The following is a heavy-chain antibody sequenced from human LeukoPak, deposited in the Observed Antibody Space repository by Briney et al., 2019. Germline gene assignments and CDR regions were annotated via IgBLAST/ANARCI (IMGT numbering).Heavy chain of an antibody. J-gene: IGHJ6*03. CDR2: INHSGST. CDR3: ARLRGEYQLLYRKYYYYMDV. Sequence: SETLSLTCAVYGGSFSGYYWSWIRQPPGKGLEWIGEINHSGSTSYNPSLKSRVTISVDTSKNQFSLKLSSVTAADTAVYYCARLRGEYQLLYRKYYYYMDVWGKGTTVTISS. D-gene: IGHD2-2*02. CDR1: GGSFSGYY. V-gene: IGHV4-34*01.